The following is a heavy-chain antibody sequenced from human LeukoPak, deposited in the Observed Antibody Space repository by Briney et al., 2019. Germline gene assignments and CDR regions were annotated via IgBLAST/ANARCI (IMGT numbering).Heavy chain of an antibody. V-gene: IGHV4-59*08. Sequence: PSETLSLTCTVSGGFISSYYWSWIRQPPGKGLEWIGYIYYSGSTNYNPSLKSRVTISVDTSKNQFSLKLSSVTAADTAVYYCARLRRGYSYGYLIGDFDYWGQGTLVTVSS. CDR1: GGFISSYY. CDR2: IYYSGST. J-gene: IGHJ4*02. D-gene: IGHD5-18*01. CDR3: ARLRRGYSYGYLIGDFDY.